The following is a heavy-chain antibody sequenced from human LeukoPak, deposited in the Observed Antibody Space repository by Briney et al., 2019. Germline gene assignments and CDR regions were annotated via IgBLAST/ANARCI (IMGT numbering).Heavy chain of an antibody. J-gene: IGHJ4*02. D-gene: IGHD6-19*01. CDR2: IYYSGST. CDR3: AREVAVSDTSPHYFDH. CDR1: GGSISSYY. V-gene: IGHV4-59*12. Sequence: SETLSLTCTVSGGSISSYYWSWIRQPSGKGLEWIGYIYYSGSTNYNPSLKSRVTISVDTSKNQFSLKLSSVTAADTAVYYCAREVAVSDTSPHYFDHWGQGTLVTVSS.